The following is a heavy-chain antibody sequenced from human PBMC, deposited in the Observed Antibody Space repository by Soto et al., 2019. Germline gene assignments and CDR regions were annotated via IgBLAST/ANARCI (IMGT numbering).Heavy chain of an antibody. Sequence: QVQLVESGGGVVQPGRSLRLSCAPSGFIFSTYIMHWVRQPPGKGLEWVALLSHDGSKSYNSDSVKGRFIISGDNSKNTLYLQMNSLEVQDTAVYYCARAFRPAGWPSLYSFDVWGPGTSVTVSS. CDR1: GFIFSTYI. J-gene: IGHJ3*01. CDR3: ARAFRPAGWPSLYSFDV. V-gene: IGHV3-30-3*01. D-gene: IGHD6-19*01. CDR2: LSHDGSKS.